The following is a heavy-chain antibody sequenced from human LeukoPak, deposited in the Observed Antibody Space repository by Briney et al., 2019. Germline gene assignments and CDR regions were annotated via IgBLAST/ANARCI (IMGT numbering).Heavy chain of an antibody. D-gene: IGHD5-24*01. CDR1: GFTFSSYA. Sequence: GGSLRLSCAASGFTFSSYAMGWVRQAPGKGLEWISAISGSGGSTYYADSVKGRFTISRDNSKNTLYLQMNSLRAEDTAVYYCAKAERPAPFDYWGQGTLVTVSS. J-gene: IGHJ4*02. CDR3: AKAERPAPFDY. V-gene: IGHV3-23*01. CDR2: ISGSGGST.